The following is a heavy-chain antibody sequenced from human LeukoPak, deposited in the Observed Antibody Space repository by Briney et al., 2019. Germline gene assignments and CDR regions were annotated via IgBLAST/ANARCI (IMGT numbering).Heavy chain of an antibody. CDR1: GGSIRNYY. J-gene: IGHJ2*01. CDR2: IYYSGST. D-gene: IGHD6-13*01. Sequence: SETLSLTCTVSGGSIRNYYWSWIRQPPGKGLERIGYIYYSGSTNYNPSLKSRVTISVDTSKNQLSLKLSSVTAADTAVYYCARVYYSSSYDYWYFDLWGRGTLVTVSS. V-gene: IGHV4-59*01. CDR3: ARVYYSSSYDYWYFDL.